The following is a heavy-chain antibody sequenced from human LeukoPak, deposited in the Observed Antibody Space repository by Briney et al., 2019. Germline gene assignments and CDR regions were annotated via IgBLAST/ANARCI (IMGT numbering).Heavy chain of an antibody. CDR3: AAPRGYCSSTSCPPYYYYGMDV. V-gene: IGHV3-23*01. Sequence: GGSLRPSCAASGFTFSSYAMSWVRQAPGKGLEWVSAISGSGGSTYYADSVKGRFTISRDNSKNTLYLQMNSLRAEDTAVYYCAAPRGYCSSTSCPPYYYYGMDVWGQGTTVTVSS. CDR1: GFTFSSYA. D-gene: IGHD2-2*01. J-gene: IGHJ6*02. CDR2: ISGSGGST.